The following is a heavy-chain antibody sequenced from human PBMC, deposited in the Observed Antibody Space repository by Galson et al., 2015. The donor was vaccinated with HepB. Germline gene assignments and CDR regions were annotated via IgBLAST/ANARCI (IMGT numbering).Heavy chain of an antibody. CDR2: ISSSSSYI. CDR3: ARENGGSSRAPDY. D-gene: IGHD2-15*01. V-gene: IGHV3-21*01. J-gene: IGHJ4*02. CDR1: GFTFSSYS. Sequence: SLRLSCAASGFTFSSYSMNWVRQAPGKGLEWVSSISSSSSYIYYADSVKGRFTISRDNAKNSLYLQMNSLRAEDTAVYYCARENGGSSRAPDYWGQGTLVTVSS.